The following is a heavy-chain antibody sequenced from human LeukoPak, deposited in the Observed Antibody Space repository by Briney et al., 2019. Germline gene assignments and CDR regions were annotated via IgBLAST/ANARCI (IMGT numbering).Heavy chain of an antibody. CDR3: ARWGKYYYDSSGYYY. D-gene: IGHD3-22*01. V-gene: IGHV1-2*02. Sequence: ASVKVSCKASGYTFTGYYMHWVRQAPGQGLEWMGWIHPNSGGTKYAQRFQGRVAVTRDTSISTVYMELSRLRSDDTAVYYCARWGKYYYDSSGYYYWGQGTLVSVSS. CDR1: GYTFTGYY. CDR2: IHPNSGGT. J-gene: IGHJ4*02.